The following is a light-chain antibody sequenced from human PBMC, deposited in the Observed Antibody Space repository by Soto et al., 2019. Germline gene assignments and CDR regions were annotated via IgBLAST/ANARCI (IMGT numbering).Light chain of an antibody. V-gene: IGKV3-11*01. CDR1: QSISSY. CDR3: QLYGISPH. J-gene: IGKJ5*01. CDR2: DAS. Sequence: EIVLTQSPATLSLSPGERAPLSCRASQSISSYLAWYQQKPGQAPRLLIYDASNRATGIPDRFSGSASGTDFTLTINRLEPEDFAVYYCQLYGISPHFGQGTRLEIK.